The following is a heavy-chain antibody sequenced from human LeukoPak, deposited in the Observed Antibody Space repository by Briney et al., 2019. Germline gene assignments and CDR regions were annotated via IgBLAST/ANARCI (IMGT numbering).Heavy chain of an antibody. CDR2: MNPNSGNT. Sequence: ASVKVSCKASGYTFTSYDINWVRQATGQGLEWKGWMNPNSGNTGYAQKFQGRVTMTRNTSISTAYMELSSLRSEDTAVYYCARVHYGGNVDAFDIWGQGTMVTVSS. D-gene: IGHD4-23*01. CDR1: GYTFTSYD. V-gene: IGHV1-8*01. J-gene: IGHJ3*02. CDR3: ARVHYGGNVDAFDI.